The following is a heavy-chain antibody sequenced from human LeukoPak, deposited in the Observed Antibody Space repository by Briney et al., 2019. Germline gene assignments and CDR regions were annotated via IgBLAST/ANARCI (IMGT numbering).Heavy chain of an antibody. CDR1: GYTFTGYF. J-gene: IGHJ4*02. Sequence: ASVKVSCKSSGYTFTGYFMHWVRQAPGQGLEWMGWINPNSGGTNYAQKFQGRVTMTRDTSISTAYMELSRLRSDDTAVYYCASSIVYCSSTSCYFNWGQGTLVTVSS. V-gene: IGHV1-2*02. CDR3: ASSIVYCSSTSCYFN. CDR2: INPNSGGT. D-gene: IGHD2-2*01.